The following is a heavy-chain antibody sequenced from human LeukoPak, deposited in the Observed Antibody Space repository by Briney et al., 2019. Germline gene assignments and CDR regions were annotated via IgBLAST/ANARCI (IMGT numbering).Heavy chain of an antibody. D-gene: IGHD3-3*01. V-gene: IGHV3-74*01. CDR2: INSDGSST. CDR1: GFTFSSYW. CDR3: ATFTERENYYYTANL. Sequence: GGSLRLSCAASGFTFSSYWMHWVRQAPGKGLVWVSRINSDGSSTNYADSVKGRFTISRDNAKNTLYLQMNSLRAEDTAVYYCATFTERENYYYTANLWGQGTLVIVSS. J-gene: IGHJ4*02.